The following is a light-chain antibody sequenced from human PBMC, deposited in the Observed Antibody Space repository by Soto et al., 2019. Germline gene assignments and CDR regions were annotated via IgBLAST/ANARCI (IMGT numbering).Light chain of an antibody. CDR3: QQSDSTPYT. J-gene: IGKJ2*01. V-gene: IGKV1-39*01. CDR2: AAS. CDR1: QSITTF. Sequence: DIQMTQSPSSLSASVGDRVTINCRASQSITTFLNWYQQKPGQAPKVLIYAASSLQSGVPSRFSGRVSGTDFTLTISSLQPEDFATYYCQQSDSTPYTFGQGTTVETK.